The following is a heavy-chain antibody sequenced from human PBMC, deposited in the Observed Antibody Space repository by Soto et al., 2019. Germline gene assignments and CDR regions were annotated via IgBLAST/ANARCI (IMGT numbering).Heavy chain of an antibody. CDR2: INDDGTTT. V-gene: IGHV3-74*01. D-gene: IGHD3-10*01. Sequence: EVQLVESGGGLVQPGGSLRLSCAASGFTFNSYWLHWVRQAPGKGLVWVSRINDDGTTTSYADSVKGRFTNSRDNARNTVYLQMSSLRAEDAAVYYCASDGVYGSGSCALWGQGTLVTVSS. CDR1: GFTFNSYW. CDR3: ASDGVYGSGSCAL. J-gene: IGHJ1*01.